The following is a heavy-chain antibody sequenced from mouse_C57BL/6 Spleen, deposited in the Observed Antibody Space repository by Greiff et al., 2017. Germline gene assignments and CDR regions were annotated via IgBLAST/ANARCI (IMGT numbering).Heavy chain of an antibody. D-gene: IGHD1-1*01. V-gene: IGHV5-17*01. CDR1: GFTFSDYG. Sequence: EVMLVESGGGLVMPGGSLKLSCAASGFTFSDYGMHWVRQAPEKGLEWVAYISSGSSTIYYADTVKGRFTISRDNATNTMFLQMTSLRSEDTAMYYCARSHYYGSKGKDYWGQGTTLTVSS. J-gene: IGHJ2*01. CDR3: ARSHYYGSKGKDY. CDR2: ISSGSSTI.